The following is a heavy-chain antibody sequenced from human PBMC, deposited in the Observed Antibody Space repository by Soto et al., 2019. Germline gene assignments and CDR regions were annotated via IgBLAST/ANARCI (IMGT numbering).Heavy chain of an antibody. V-gene: IGHV3-30*18. D-gene: IGHD3-10*01. J-gene: IGHJ6*02. CDR2: ISYDGSNK. Sequence: GGSLRLSCAASGFIFIRYGMHWVRQAPGKGLEWVAVISYDGSNKYYAESVKGRLIISRDKSENTLYLQMNSLRAEDTAVYYCAKDLGSGKPYYYYAMDVWGQGTTVTVSS. CDR3: AKDLGSGKPYYYYAMDV. CDR1: GFIFIRYG.